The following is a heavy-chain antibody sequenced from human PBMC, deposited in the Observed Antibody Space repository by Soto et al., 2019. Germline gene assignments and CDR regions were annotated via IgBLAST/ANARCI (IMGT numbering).Heavy chain of an antibody. Sequence: SETLSLTCTVSGASISSSSHYWGWVRQPPGRGLDWIGNIYYTGSTYYNPSLKSRVTISIDTSKNQFSLKLNSVTAADTAVYYCTKFVVTANRHTDFDYWGQGTLVTVSS. V-gene: IGHV4-39*01. D-gene: IGHD2-21*02. J-gene: IGHJ4*02. CDR2: IYYTGST. CDR1: GASISSSSHY. CDR3: TKFVVTANRHTDFDY.